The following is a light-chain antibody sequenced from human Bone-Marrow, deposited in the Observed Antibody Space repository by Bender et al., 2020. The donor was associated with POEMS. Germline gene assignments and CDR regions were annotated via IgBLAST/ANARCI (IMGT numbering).Light chain of an antibody. CDR2: AVL. CDR3: CSNSGSFTLV. CDR1: SGDFLGYNH. J-gene: IGLJ2*01. V-gene: IGLV2-11*01. Sequence: SGMTQPASVSGSPGQSVTISCTATSGDFLGYNHVSWYQPHPCKAPRLMIFAVLKRPSGVPDRFSGSKSGNTASLTISELQAEDEADYYCCSNSGSFTLVFGGGTTVTVL.